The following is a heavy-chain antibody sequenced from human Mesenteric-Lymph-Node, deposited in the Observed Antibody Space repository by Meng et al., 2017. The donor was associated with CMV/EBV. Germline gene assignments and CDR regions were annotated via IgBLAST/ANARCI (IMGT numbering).Heavy chain of an antibody. D-gene: IGHD5-12*01. CDR1: GYTFTSYY. CDR2: INPSGGST. CDR3: ARGYSGYDLSYHYYALDV. J-gene: IGHJ6*02. Sequence: ASVKVSCKASGYTFTSYYMHWVRQAPGQGLEWMGIINPSGGSTSYAQKFQGRVTINADRSTSTAYMELRSLRSEDTAVYYCARGYSGYDLSYHYYALDVWGQGTTVTVSS. V-gene: IGHV1-46*01.